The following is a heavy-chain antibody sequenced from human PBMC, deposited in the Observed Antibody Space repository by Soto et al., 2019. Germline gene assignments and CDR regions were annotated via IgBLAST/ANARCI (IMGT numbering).Heavy chain of an antibody. CDR3: ARSWGYYFDY. V-gene: IGHV4-59*01. J-gene: IGHJ4*02. Sequence: SETLSLTCTVSGGSISSYYGSWIRQPPGKGLEWIGYIYYSGSTNYNPSLKSRVTISVDTSKNQFSLKLSSVTAADTAVYYCARSWGYYFDYWGQGTLVTVSS. D-gene: IGHD3-16*01. CDR2: IYYSGST. CDR1: GGSISSYY.